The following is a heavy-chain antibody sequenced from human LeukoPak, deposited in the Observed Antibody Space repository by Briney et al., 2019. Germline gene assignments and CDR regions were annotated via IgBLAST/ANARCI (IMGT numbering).Heavy chain of an antibody. Sequence: PSETLSLTCTVSGGSISSYYWSWIRQPPGKGLEWIGYIYYSGSTYYNPSLKSRVTISVDTSKNQFSLKLSSVTAADTAVYYCARHRFVVVPASSAFDIWGQGTMVTVSS. J-gene: IGHJ3*02. CDR1: GGSISSYY. V-gene: IGHV4-59*08. CDR3: ARHRFVVVPASSAFDI. CDR2: IYYSGST. D-gene: IGHD2-2*01.